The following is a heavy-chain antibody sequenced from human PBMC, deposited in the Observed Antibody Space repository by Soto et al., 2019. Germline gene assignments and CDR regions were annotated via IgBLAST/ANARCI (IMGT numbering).Heavy chain of an antibody. CDR1: GFSLTTRQVG. V-gene: IGHV2-5*02. J-gene: IGHJ3*01. CDR2: IYWDNDK. D-gene: IGHD3-16*02. Sequence: QITLKESGPPLVEPTQTLTLTCTFSGFSLTTRQVGVGWIRQPPGQALEWLAVIYWDNDKRYSPSLERRLTITKDTSKNQVVLTMINMDPMDTATYYCALLMITYGGVIADDAFDVWGQGTMVTVSS. CDR3: ALLMITYGGVIADDAFDV.